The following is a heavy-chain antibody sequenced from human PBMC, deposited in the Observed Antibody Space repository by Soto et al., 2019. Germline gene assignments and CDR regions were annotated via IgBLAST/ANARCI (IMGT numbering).Heavy chain of an antibody. CDR3: AKSRVFIGAIVTLLDS. Sequence: EVQLLESGGGLVQPGGSLTLCWATSGFTFSSYAMVWVRQAAEKGLEWVASISNNGDTAYYADSVKGRFTISRGNSENTLYLQMNGLRADDTALYFCAKSRVFIGAIVTLLDSWGQGTQVTVSS. CDR2: ISNNGDTA. CDR1: GFTFSSYA. V-gene: IGHV3-23*01. J-gene: IGHJ4*02. D-gene: IGHD3-16*02.